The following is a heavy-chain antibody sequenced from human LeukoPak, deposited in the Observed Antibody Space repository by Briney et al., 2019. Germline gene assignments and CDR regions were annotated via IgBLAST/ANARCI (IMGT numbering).Heavy chain of an antibody. CDR2: MNPNSDNT. Sequence: ASVKVSCKASGYTFTSYAMNWVRQASGQGLEWMGWMNPNSDNTGYAQKFQGRVIMTRNTSISTAYMELSNLRSEDTAVYYCARGHYGSGSYPWFDPWGQGTLVTVSS. V-gene: IGHV1-8*02. CDR1: GYTFTSYA. J-gene: IGHJ5*02. D-gene: IGHD3-10*01. CDR3: ARGHYGSGSYPWFDP.